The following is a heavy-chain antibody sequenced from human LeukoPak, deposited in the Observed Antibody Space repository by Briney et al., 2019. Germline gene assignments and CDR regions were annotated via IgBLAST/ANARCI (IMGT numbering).Heavy chain of an antibody. D-gene: IGHD6-6*01. CDR1: AYTFTGYY. CDR3: AREVAPRPGWVDP. Sequence: ASVKVSCKASAYTFTGYYIHWVRQAPGQGLEWMGWLNPNSGGTNYAQKFQGRVTMTRDTSISTAYMELSKLRSDDTAVYHCAREVAPRPGWVDPWGQGTLVTVSS. CDR2: LNPNSGGT. J-gene: IGHJ5*02. V-gene: IGHV1-2*02.